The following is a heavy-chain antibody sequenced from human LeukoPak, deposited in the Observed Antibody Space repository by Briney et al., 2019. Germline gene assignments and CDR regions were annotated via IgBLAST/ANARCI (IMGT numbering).Heavy chain of an antibody. D-gene: IGHD6-19*01. CDR1: GFTFSNYV. Sequence: PGGSLRLSCAASGFTFSNYVMSWVRQAQGKGLEWVSYINHNGEMIFYPDFVKGRFTISRDNAKNSLYLQMNSLRDEDTAVYYCARFRSGWYMDYWGQGTLATVSS. V-gene: IGHV3-48*02. CDR3: ARFRSGWYMDY. CDR2: INHNGEMI. J-gene: IGHJ4*02.